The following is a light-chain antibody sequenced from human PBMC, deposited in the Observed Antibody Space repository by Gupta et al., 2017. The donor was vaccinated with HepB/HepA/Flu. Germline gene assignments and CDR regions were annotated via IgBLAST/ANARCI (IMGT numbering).Light chain of an antibody. CDR2: DVS. J-gene: IGLJ1*01. CDR1: SSDVGGYNY. Sequence: QSPLTQPASVSGSPGQSLTISCAGTSSDVGGYNYVSWYQKHPGKAPKLMIYDVSNRPSGVSNRFSGSKSGNTASLTISGLQAEDEADYYCGSYTSSSTPEVFGTGTKVTVL. V-gene: IGLV2-14*03. CDR3: GSYTSSSTPEV.